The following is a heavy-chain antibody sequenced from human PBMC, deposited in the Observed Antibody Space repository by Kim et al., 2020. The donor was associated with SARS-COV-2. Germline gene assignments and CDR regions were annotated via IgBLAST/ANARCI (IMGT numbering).Heavy chain of an antibody. CDR3: ARGWQELVHSNGYGRDV. V-gene: IGHV1-2*02. CDR2: INPDNGGT. CDR1: GYTFTGYY. Sequence: ASVKVSCKASGYTFTGYYIHWVRQAPGQGLEWMGWINPDNGGTNYAQKFQGRVTMTRDTSISTAYMELRRLTSDETAVYYCARGWQELVHSNGYGRDVGG. D-gene: IGHD6-13*01. J-gene: IGHJ6*02.